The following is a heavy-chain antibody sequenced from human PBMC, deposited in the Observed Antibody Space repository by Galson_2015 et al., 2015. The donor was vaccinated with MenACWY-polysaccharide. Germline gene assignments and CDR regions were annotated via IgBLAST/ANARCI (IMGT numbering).Heavy chain of an antibody. D-gene: IGHD2-2*01. CDR2: IYPGDSDT. J-gene: IGHJ4*02. Sequence: MGIIYPGDSDTRYSPSFQGQVTISADKSISTAYLQWSSLKAEDTAVYYCARDPNWRCSSTSCYSQYYFDYWGQGTLVTVSS. CDR3: ARDPNWRCSSTSCYSQYYFDY. V-gene: IGHV5-51*01.